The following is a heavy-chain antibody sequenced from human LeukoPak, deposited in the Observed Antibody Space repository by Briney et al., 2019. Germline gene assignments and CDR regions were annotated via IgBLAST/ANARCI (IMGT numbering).Heavy chain of an antibody. CDR1: GGTFSSYT. CDR2: IIPILGIT. V-gene: IGHV1-69*02. D-gene: IGHD3-22*01. CDR3: ARVADNSGYTFDS. J-gene: IGHJ4*02. Sequence: SVKVSCKASGGTFSSYTFSWVRQAPGQGLEWMGRIIPILGITNYTQKFQGRVTITADKSTTAAYMELNSLRSEDTAVYYCARVADNSGYTFDSWGQGTLVTVSS.